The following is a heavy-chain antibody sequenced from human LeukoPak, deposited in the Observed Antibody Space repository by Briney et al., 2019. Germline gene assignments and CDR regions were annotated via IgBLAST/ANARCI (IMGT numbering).Heavy chain of an antibody. Sequence: SETLSLTCTVSGGSISSSSYYWGWIRQPPGKGLEWIGSIYYSGSTYYNPSLKSRVTISVDTSKNQFSLKLSSVTAADTAVYYCARGILADYWGQGTLVTVSS. V-gene: IGHV4-39*07. CDR1: GGSISSSSYY. CDR3: ARGILADY. D-gene: IGHD3-9*01. J-gene: IGHJ4*02. CDR2: IYYSGST.